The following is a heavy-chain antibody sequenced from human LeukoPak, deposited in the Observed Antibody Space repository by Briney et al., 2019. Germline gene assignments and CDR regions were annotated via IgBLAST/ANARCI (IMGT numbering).Heavy chain of an antibody. Sequence: GGSLRLSCAASGFTFDDYGMSWVRQAPGKGLEWVSGINWNGDNTDYADSVKGRFTISRDNAKNSLYLQMNSLRAEDTALYYGARGFDGNFDYWGQGTLVTVSP. CDR2: INWNGDNT. CDR1: GFTFDDYG. D-gene: IGHD3-9*01. CDR3: ARGFDGNFDY. V-gene: IGHV3-20*04. J-gene: IGHJ4*02.